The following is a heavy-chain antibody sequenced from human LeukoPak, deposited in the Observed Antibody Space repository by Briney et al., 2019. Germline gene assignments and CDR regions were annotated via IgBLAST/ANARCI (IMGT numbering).Heavy chain of an antibody. CDR1: GFTFSSYW. Sequence: AGGSLRLSCAASGFTFSSYWMHWVRQAPGKGLVWVSRINSDGSSTSYADSVKGRFTLSRDNAKNTLYLQMNSLRAEDTAVYYCARGAAAGDFDYWGQGTLVTVSS. CDR2: INSDGSST. J-gene: IGHJ4*02. D-gene: IGHD6-13*01. CDR3: ARGAAAGDFDY. V-gene: IGHV3-74*01.